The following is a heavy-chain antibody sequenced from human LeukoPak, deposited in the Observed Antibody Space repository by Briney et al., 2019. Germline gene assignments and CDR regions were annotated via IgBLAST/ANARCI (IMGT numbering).Heavy chain of an antibody. CDR2: LGTIGGSE. J-gene: IGHJ4*02. D-gene: IGHD2-21*01. Sequence: PGGSLRLSCAASGFTFVHYAMTWVRQTPGKGLEWVSSLGTIGGSEYFADSVEGRFIISRDNSKNTLYLQMNSLRDEDTAVYYCAKGAYSGVWTFDSWGQGTLVTVSS. CDR1: GFTFVHYA. CDR3: AKGAYSGVWTFDS. V-gene: IGHV3-23*01.